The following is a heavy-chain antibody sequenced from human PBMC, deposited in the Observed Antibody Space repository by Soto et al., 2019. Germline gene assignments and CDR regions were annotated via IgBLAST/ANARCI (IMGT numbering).Heavy chain of an antibody. J-gene: IGHJ4*02. D-gene: IGHD3-3*01. CDR2: ISAYNGDT. V-gene: IGHV1-18*01. Sequence: ASVKVSCKASGYTFSSYGITWVRQAPGQGLEWMGWISAYNGDTNYAQRLQGRVTITTDTSTSTAYMELRSLRSDDTAVYYCARARDFWSGYPNFDYWGQGTLVTVSS. CDR1: GYTFSSYG. CDR3: ARARDFWSGYPNFDY.